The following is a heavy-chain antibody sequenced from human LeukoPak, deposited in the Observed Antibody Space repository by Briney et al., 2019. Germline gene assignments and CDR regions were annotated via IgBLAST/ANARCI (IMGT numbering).Heavy chain of an antibody. J-gene: IGHJ4*02. V-gene: IGHV3-23*01. D-gene: IGHD3-3*01. CDR2: ISGSGGST. Sequence: GSLRLSCAASGFTFSSYAMSWVRQAPGKGLEWVSAISGSGGSTYYADSVKGRFTISRDNSKNTLYLQMNSLRAEDTAVYYCAKTPHYDFWSGYTYFDYWGQGTLVTVSS. CDR3: AKTPHYDFWSGYTYFDY. CDR1: GFTFSSYA.